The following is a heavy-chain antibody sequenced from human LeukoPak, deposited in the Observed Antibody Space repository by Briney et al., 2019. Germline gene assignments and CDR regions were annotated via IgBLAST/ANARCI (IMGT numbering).Heavy chain of an antibody. J-gene: IGHJ4*02. CDR3: AKDRWELRVYYFDY. Sequence: GGSLRLSCAASGFTFSSYGMSSVRQAPGKGLEWVSAISGSGGSTYYADSVKGRFTISRDNSKNTLYLQMNSLRAEDTAVYYCAKDRWELRVYYFDYWGQGTLVTVSS. V-gene: IGHV3-23*01. CDR2: ISGSGGST. CDR1: GFTFSSYG. D-gene: IGHD1-26*01.